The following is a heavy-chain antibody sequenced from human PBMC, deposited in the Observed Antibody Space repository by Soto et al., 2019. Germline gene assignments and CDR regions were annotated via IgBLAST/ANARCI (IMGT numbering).Heavy chain of an antibody. V-gene: IGHV4-59*01. CDR1: GGSISTYY. CDR2: VYHTGRT. Sequence: PSETLSLTCTVSGGSISTYYWTWLRRPPGKRLEWIGYVYHTGRTNYNPSLKSRVTILVDTSRNEFSLNLNSVTATDTAVYYCARPDPNWAYWLDAWGKGTTVTVSA. CDR3: ARPDPNWAYWLDA. J-gene: IGHJ6*04. D-gene: IGHD2-8*02.